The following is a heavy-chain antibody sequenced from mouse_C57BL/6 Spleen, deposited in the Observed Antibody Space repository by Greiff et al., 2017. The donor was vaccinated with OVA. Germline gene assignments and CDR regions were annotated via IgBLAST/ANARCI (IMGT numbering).Heavy chain of an antibody. V-gene: IGHV1-61*01. CDR3: ARSFSDPEFAY. CDR1: GYTFTSYW. Sequence: QVQLQQPGAELVRPGSSVKLSCKASGYTFTSYWMDWVKQRPGQGLEWIGNIYPSDSETHYNQKFKDKATLTVDTSSSTAYMQLSSLTSEDSAVYYCARSFSDPEFAYWGQGTLVTVSA. CDR2: IYPSDSET. J-gene: IGHJ3*01.